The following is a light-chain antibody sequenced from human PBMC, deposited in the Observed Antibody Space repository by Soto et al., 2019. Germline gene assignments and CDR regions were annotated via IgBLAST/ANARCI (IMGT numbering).Light chain of an antibody. J-gene: IGLJ2*01. CDR2: EVN. CDR3: SSYAGSQAV. V-gene: IGLV2-8*01. Sequence: QSVLTQPPSASGSPGQSVTISCTGTSSDVGGYNSVSWYQHHPGKAPKLIIYEVNKRPSGVPDRFSGSKSGNTASLTVSGLQAEDEADYYCSSYAGSQAVFGGGTKLTVL. CDR1: SSDVGGYNS.